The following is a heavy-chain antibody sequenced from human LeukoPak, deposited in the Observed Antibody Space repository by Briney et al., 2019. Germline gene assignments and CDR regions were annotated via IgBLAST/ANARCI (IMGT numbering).Heavy chain of an antibody. CDR3: ARDLGSGFGVVTNAFDI. CDR1: GYTFTSYG. Sequence: ASVKVSCKASGYTFTSYGISWVRQAPGQGLEWMGIINPSGGSTSYAQKFQGRVTITTDESTSTAYMELSSLRSEDTAVYYCARDLGSGFGVVTNAFDIWGQGTMVTVSS. D-gene: IGHD3-3*01. CDR2: INPSGGST. J-gene: IGHJ3*02. V-gene: IGHV1-46*01.